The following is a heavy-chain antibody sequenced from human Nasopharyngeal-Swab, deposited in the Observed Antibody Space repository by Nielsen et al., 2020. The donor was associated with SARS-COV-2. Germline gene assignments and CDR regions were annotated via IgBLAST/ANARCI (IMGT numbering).Heavy chain of an antibody. J-gene: IGHJ6*03. CDR2: ISYHGSYK. V-gene: IGHV3-30*18. CDR1: GFTLSNYV. Sequence: GESLKISCAASGFTLSNYVMHWVRQAPGKGLEWVAVISYHGSYKYYADSVKGRFTISRDNSKNTLYLQMNSLRAEDTAVFYCAKDGEAFYYYYYYMDVWGKGTTVTVSS. CDR3: AKDGEAFYYYYYYMDV. D-gene: IGHD2/OR15-2a*01.